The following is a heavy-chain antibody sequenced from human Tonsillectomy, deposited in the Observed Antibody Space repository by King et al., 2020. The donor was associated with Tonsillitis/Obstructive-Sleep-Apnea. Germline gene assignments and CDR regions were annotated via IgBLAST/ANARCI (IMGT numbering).Heavy chain of an antibody. V-gene: IGHV3-74*01. CDR1: GFTFSSFW. Sequence: VQLVESGGGLVQPGGSLRLSCAASGFTFSSFWMHWVRQAPGKGLVWVSRINSDGSSTSYADSVKGRFTISRDNAKNTLYLQMNSLRAEDTAVYYCATRLYGSESYSNDAFDIWGQGTMVTVSS. CDR3: ATRLYGSESYSNDAFDI. J-gene: IGHJ3*02. CDR2: INSDGSST. D-gene: IGHD3-10*01.